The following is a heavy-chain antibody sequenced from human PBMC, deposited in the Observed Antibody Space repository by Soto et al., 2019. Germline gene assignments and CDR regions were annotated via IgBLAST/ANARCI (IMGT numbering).Heavy chain of an antibody. CDR1: GGTFSSYA. J-gene: IGHJ6*02. D-gene: IGHD3-22*01. Sequence: QVQLVQSGAEVKKPGSSVKVSCKASGGTFSSYAISWVRQAPGQGLEWMGGIIPIFGTANYAQKFQGRVTITADDSTSTADKELSSLRSEDTAVDYWPRVLGIRGYYPPQGRDVWGRGTTVTVSS. V-gene: IGHV1-69*12. CDR3: PRVLGIRGYYPPQGRDV. CDR2: IIPIFGTA.